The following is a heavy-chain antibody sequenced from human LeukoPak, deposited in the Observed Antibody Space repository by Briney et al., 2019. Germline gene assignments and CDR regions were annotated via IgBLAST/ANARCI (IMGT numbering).Heavy chain of an antibody. CDR1: GYTFTSYD. CDR3: ATTRSSSGYYWGGQIDY. Sequence: ASVKVSCKASGYTFTSYDINWVRQATGQGLEWMGWMSPNSGNTGYAQKFQGRVTITRNTSISTAYMELSSLRSEDTAVYYCATTRSSSGYYWGGQIDYWGQGTLVTVSS. J-gene: IGHJ4*02. D-gene: IGHD3-22*01. V-gene: IGHV1-8*03. CDR2: MSPNSGNT.